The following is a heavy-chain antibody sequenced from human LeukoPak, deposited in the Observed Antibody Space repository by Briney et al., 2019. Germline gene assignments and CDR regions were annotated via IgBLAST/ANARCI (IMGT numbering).Heavy chain of an antibody. Sequence: SETLSLTCTVSGGSISSSSYYWGWIRQPPGKGLEWIGYIYYSGSTNYNPSLKSRVTISVDTSKNQFSLKLSSVTAADTAVYYCAADPVVVPAAPLGMDVWGQGTTVTVSS. J-gene: IGHJ6*02. V-gene: IGHV4-61*05. CDR1: GGSISSSSYY. CDR3: AADPVVVPAAPLGMDV. CDR2: IYYSGST. D-gene: IGHD2-2*01.